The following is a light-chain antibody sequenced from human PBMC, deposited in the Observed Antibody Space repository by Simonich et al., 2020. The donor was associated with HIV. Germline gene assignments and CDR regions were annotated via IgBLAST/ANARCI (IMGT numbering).Light chain of an antibody. CDR3: QQYYSTPLT. Sequence: DIVMTQSPDSLAVSLGERATINCKSSQSVLYSSNTKNCLAWYPQKPGQPPKLLIYWASTRESGVPDRFSGSGSGTDFTLTISSLQAEDVAVYYCQQYYSTPLTFGGGTKVEIK. CDR1: QSVLYSSNTKNC. CDR2: WAS. J-gene: IGKJ4*01. V-gene: IGKV4-1*01.